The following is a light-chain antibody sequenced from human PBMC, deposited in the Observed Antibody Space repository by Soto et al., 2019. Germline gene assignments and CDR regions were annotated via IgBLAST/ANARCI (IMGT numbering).Light chain of an antibody. CDR2: GAS. Sequence: DIQMTQSPSSLSASVGDRVTITCRSSQSITIYLNWYQQQPGKATRLLIYGASTLQTGVPSRFSGSVSMTDFTRTISYMQPDDFANYYCQQTYTAPRTFGQGTTVDI. CDR1: QSITIY. CDR3: QQTYTAPRT. J-gene: IGKJ1*01. V-gene: IGKV1-39*01.